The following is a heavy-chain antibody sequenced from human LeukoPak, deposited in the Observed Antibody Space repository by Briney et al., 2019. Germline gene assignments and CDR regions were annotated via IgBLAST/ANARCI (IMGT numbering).Heavy chain of an antibody. CDR3: ARDLTGELVLIDY. J-gene: IGHJ4*02. D-gene: IGHD1-7*01. CDR2: ISAYNGNT. Sequence: ASVRVSCKASGYTFTSYGISWVRQAPGRGLEWMGWISAYNGNTNYAQKLQGRVAMTTDTSTSTAYMELRSLRSDDTAVYYCARDLTGELVLIDYWGQGTLVTVSS. CDR1: GYTFTSYG. V-gene: IGHV1-18*01.